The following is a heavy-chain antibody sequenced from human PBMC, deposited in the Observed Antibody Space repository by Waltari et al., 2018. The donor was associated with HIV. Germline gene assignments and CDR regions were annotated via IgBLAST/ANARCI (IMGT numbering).Heavy chain of an antibody. J-gene: IGHJ6*02. Sequence: QVQLVQSGAEVKKPGASVKVSCKASGYTFTGSHIHWVRQAPGQGLEWMGWINPDSGGTNYAQRFQGRVTMTRDTSLSTTYIELSSLRSDDTAVYYCAREEVRKTYRWGMITFASPSSGMDVWGQGTTVTVSS. CDR1: GYTFTGSH. D-gene: IGHD3-16*01. CDR2: INPDSGGT. V-gene: IGHV1-2*02. CDR3: AREEVRKTYRWGMITFASPSSGMDV.